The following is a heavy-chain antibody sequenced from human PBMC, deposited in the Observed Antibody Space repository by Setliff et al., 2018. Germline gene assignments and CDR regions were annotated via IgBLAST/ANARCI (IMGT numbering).Heavy chain of an antibody. J-gene: IGHJ6*04. V-gene: IGHV1-2*02. CDR2: INPRTGVT. CDR1: GYTLNNYA. CDR3: ARGTDYHGSGSYWAKDV. Sequence: GASVKVSCKASGYTLNNYAMNWVRQAPGQGFEWMGWINPRTGVTNYAQKFKGRVTMTRDTSITTVYMDLSSLKSDDTAVYYCARGTDYHGSGSYWAKDVWGKGTTVTVSS. D-gene: IGHD3-10*01.